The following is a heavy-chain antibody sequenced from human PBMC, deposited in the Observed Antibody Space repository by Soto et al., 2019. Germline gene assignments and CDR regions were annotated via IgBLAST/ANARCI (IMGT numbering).Heavy chain of an antibody. CDR3: ASSTVTTGSDYYYYMDV. V-gene: IGHV4-59*01. J-gene: IGHJ6*03. D-gene: IGHD4-17*01. CDR1: CGSISSYY. CDR2: IYYSGST. Sequence: SETLSLTCTVSCGSISSYYWSWIRQPPGKGLEWIGYIYYSGSTNYNPSLKSRVTISVDTSKNQFSLRLSSVTAADTAVYYCASSTVTTGSDYYYYMDVWGKGTTVTVSS.